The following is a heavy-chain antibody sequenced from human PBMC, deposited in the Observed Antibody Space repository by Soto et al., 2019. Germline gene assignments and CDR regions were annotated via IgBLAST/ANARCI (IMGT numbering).Heavy chain of an antibody. V-gene: IGHV1-2*02. D-gene: IGHD3-10*01. CDR3: ATDDGQYFGSV. J-gene: IGHJ1*01. CDR1: GYTMTAHF. Sequence: QVQLVQSGAAVRKPGASVKISCKASGYTMTAHFLHWVRQAPGRGLEWMGWINPKNGGTDYAQKFQDRVSMTRDTSINTAYIQLNRLPSVDSAVYFCATDDGQYFGSVWGQGNLVSVSS. CDR2: INPKNGGT.